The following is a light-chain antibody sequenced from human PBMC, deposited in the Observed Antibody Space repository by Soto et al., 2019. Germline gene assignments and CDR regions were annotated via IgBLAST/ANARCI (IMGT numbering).Light chain of an antibody. J-gene: IGKJ4*01. CDR3: QQYNFSPRT. V-gene: IGKV3-20*01. CDR1: QSVSSSY. CDR2: AAS. Sequence: EIVMTQSPATLSVSPGERATLSCRASQSVSSSYLAWYQQRLGQAPRLLIYAASTRAPGVPDRFSGSGSGTDFTLTISRLEPEDFAVYHCQQYNFSPRTFGGGTKVDIK.